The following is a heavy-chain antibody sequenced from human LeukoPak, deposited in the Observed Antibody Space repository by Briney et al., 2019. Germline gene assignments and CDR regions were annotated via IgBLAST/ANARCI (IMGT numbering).Heavy chain of an antibody. CDR1: GGSFSGYY. CDR3: TRGYPRYFDY. CDR2: INHSGST. D-gene: IGHD3-9*01. Sequence: SETLSLTCAVYGGSFSGYYWSWIRQPPGKGLEWIGEINHSGSTNYNPSLKSRVTISVDTSKNQFSLQLNSVIPEDTAMYYCTRGYPRYFDYWGQGTLVTVSS. J-gene: IGHJ4*02. V-gene: IGHV4-34*01.